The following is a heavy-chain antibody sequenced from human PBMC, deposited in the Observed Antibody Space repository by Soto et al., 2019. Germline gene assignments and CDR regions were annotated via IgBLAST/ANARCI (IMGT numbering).Heavy chain of an antibody. D-gene: IGHD2-15*01. CDR2: INPNSGGT. CDR1: GYTFTGYY. Sequence: GASVKVSCKASGYTFTGYYMHWVRQAPGQGLEWMGWINPNSGGTNYAQKFQGWVTMTRDTSISTAYMELRRLRSDDTAVYYCARDPSVVAANTYYYYYGMDVWGQGTTVTVSS. J-gene: IGHJ6*02. V-gene: IGHV1-2*04. CDR3: ARDPSVVAANTYYYYYGMDV.